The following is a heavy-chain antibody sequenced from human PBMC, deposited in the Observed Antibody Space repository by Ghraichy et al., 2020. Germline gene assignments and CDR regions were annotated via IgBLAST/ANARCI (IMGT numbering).Heavy chain of an antibody. V-gene: IGHV3-21*01. CDR3: ARDGSYGDYVFDY. CDR2: ISSSSSYI. J-gene: IGHJ4*02. Sequence: GESLNISCAASGFTFSSYSMNWVRQAPGKGLEWVSSISSSSSYIYYADSVKGRFTISRDNAKNSLYLQMNSLRAEDTAVYYCARDGSYGDYVFDYWGQGTLVTVSS. CDR1: GFTFSSYS. D-gene: IGHD4-17*01.